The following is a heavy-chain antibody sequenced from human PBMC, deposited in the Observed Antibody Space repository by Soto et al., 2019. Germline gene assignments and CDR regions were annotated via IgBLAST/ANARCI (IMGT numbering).Heavy chain of an antibody. Sequence: QVQLVQSGAEVKKPGSSVKVSCKASGGTFSSYTISWVRQAPGQGLEWMGRIIPILGIANYAQKFQGRVKITADKSTSTAYMELSSLRSEDTAVYYCARVDYYGSGTVGMDVWGQGTTVTVSS. CDR3: ARVDYYGSGTVGMDV. CDR1: GGTFSSYT. CDR2: IIPILGIA. J-gene: IGHJ6*02. D-gene: IGHD3-10*01. V-gene: IGHV1-69*02.